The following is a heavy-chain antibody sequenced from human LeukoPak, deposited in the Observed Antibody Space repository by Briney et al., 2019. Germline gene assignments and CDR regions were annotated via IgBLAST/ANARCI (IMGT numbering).Heavy chain of an antibody. CDR3: ARNIGTGYCSSTSCLPDY. Sequence: GGSLRLSCAASGFTFSSYAMSWVRQAPGKGLEWVSAISGSGGSTYYADSVKGRFTISRDNAKNSLCLQMNSLRAEDTAVYYCARNIGTGYCSSTSCLPDYWGQGTLVTVSS. J-gene: IGHJ4*02. D-gene: IGHD2-2*01. V-gene: IGHV3-23*01. CDR2: ISGSGGST. CDR1: GFTFSSYA.